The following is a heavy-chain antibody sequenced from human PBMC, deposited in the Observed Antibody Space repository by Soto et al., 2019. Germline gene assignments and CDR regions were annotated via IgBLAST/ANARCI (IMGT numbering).Heavy chain of an antibody. CDR1: GFTFSSYA. CDR3: ARDGPTLRYFDWLDY. Sequence: RLSCAASGFTFSSYAMHWVRQAPGKGLEWVAVISYDGSNKYYADSVKGRFTISRDNSKNTLYLQMNSLRAEDTAVYYCARDGPTLRYFDWLDYWGQGTLVTVSS. V-gene: IGHV3-30-3*01. J-gene: IGHJ4*02. CDR2: ISYDGSNK. D-gene: IGHD3-9*01.